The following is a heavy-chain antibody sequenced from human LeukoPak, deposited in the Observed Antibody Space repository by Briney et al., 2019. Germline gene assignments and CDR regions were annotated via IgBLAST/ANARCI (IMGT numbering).Heavy chain of an antibody. D-gene: IGHD5-12*01. CDR3: AREAGGATND. Sequence: SETLSLTCAVYGGSFSGYYWSWIRQPPGKGLEWIGEINHSGSTNYNPSLKSRVTISVDTSKNQFSLKLSSVTAADTAVYYCAREAGGATNDWGQGTLVTVSS. V-gene: IGHV4-34*01. J-gene: IGHJ4*02. CDR1: GGSFSGYY. CDR2: INHSGST.